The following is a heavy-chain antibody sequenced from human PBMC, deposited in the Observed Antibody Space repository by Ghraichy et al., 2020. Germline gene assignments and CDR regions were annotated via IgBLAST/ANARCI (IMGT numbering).Heavy chain of an antibody. CDR3: ARGVYRVPYFDY. CDR1: GGSFSGYY. CDR2: INHSGST. J-gene: IGHJ4*02. D-gene: IGHD5/OR15-5a*01. V-gene: IGHV4-34*01. Sequence: SETLSLTCAVYGGSFSGYYWSWIRQPPGKGLEWIGEINHSGSTNYNPSLKSRVTISVDTSKNQFSLKLSSVTAADTAVYYCARGVYRVPYFDYWGQGTLVTVSS.